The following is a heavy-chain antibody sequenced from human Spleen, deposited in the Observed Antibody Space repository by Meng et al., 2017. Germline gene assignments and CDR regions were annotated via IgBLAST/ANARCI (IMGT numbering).Heavy chain of an antibody. D-gene: IGHD3-10*01. V-gene: IGHV4-39*07. CDR1: GDSISSSDSY. J-gene: IGHJ1*01. CDR2: IPHRGSS. CDR3: LRGSGGSV. Sequence: QPQLQESGPGLVKPSETLSLTRSVSGDSISSSDSYWGWLRQPPGKGLEWIGEIPHRGSSAYNPSLKSRVSMSIDKSKNQFSLKLTSVTAADTAVYHCLRGSGGSVWGQGTLVTVSS.